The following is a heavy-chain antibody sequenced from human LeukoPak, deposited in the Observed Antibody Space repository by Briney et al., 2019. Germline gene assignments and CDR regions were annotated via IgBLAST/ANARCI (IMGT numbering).Heavy chain of an antibody. D-gene: IGHD3-10*01. J-gene: IGHJ6*03. CDR3: ARYYFYGSEGPGAGFYYYMDV. CDR1: GYTFTGYY. Sequence: GASVKVSCRASGYTFTGYYMHWVRQAPGQGLEWMGWINPNSGGTNYARKFRGRVTMTRDTSINTACMELGRLRSDDTAVYYCARYYFYGSEGPGAGFYYYMDVWGKGTTVTVSS. CDR2: INPNSGGT. V-gene: IGHV1-2*02.